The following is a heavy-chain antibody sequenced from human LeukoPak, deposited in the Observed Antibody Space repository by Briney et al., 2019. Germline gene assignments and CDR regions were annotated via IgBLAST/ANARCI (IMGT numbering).Heavy chain of an antibody. J-gene: IGHJ4*02. V-gene: IGHV3-33*01. D-gene: IGHD3-16*01. CDR1: GFTFSSHG. Sequence: GGSLRLSCAASGFTFSSHGMHWVRQVPGKGLEWVSTIWFDGSNKYYADSVKGRFTISRDNSKNTLYLQMNSLRAEDAAVYYCARILGSYSDYWGQGTLVTVSS. CDR3: ARILGSYSDY. CDR2: IWFDGSNK.